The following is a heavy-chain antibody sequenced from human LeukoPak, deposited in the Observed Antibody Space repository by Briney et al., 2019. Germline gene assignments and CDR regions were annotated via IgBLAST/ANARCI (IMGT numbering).Heavy chain of an antibody. D-gene: IGHD2-8*01. CDR1: GFTSDDYA. Sequence: GGSLRLSCAASGFTSDDYAMHWVRQAPGKGLEWVSLISWDGGSTYYADSVKGRFTISRDNSENSLYLQMNSLRAEDTALYYCAKDVEVGYCTNGVCGKYFDYWGQGTLVTVSS. CDR2: ISWDGGST. CDR3: AKDVEVGYCTNGVCGKYFDY. J-gene: IGHJ4*02. V-gene: IGHV3-43D*03.